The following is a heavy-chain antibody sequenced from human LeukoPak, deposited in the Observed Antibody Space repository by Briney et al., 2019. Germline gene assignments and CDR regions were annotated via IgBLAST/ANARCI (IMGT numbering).Heavy chain of an antibody. D-gene: IGHD3-3*01. V-gene: IGHV1-2*02. CDR1: GYTFTVYY. CDR3: ARTRPIFARNCFDP. Sequence: ASVKVSCKASGYTFTVYYMHWVRPPPAQGLEWMGWINPNSGGTNYAQKLQGRVTMTRDTSISTAYMELSRLRSDDTAVYYCARTRPIFARNCFDPWGQGTLVTVSS. CDR2: INPNSGGT. J-gene: IGHJ5*02.